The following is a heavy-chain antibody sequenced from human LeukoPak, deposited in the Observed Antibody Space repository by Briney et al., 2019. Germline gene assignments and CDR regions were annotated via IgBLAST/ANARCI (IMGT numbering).Heavy chain of an antibody. V-gene: IGHV3-66*02. D-gene: IGHD1-26*01. CDR2: IYSGGST. J-gene: IGHJ4*02. CDR3: ARGIASRVGQFDY. CDR1: GFTVSSNY. Sequence: GGSLRLSCAASGFTVSSNYMSWVRQAPGKGLEWVAVIYSGGSTYYADSVKGRFTISRDNSKNTLYLQMNSLRAEDTAVYYCARGIASRVGQFDYWGQGTLVTVSS.